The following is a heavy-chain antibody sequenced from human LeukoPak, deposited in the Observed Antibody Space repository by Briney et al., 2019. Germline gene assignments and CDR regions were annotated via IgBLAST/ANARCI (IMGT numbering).Heavy chain of an antibody. CDR1: GGSISSSSYY. J-gene: IGHJ5*02. D-gene: IGHD2-21*01. Sequence: SETLSLTCTVSGGSISSSSYYWGWIRQPPGKGLEWIGSIYYSGSTYYNPSLKSRVTISVDTSKNQFSLKLSSVTAADTAVYYCASISRWYRRSGFDPWGQGTLVTVSS. V-gene: IGHV4-39*01. CDR3: ASISRWYRRSGFDP. CDR2: IYYSGST.